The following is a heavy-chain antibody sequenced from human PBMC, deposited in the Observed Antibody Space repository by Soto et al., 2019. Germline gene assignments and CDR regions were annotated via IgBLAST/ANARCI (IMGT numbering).Heavy chain of an antibody. Sequence: GGSLRLAWAASGFFFSAYCMSWVRQAPGKGLEWVASIKQDGSETYYLDSVKGRFTFSRDNAKTSLDLQMSRLRAEDTAVYYCARGPEGFHPLSNNRFDPWGQGTQVTVYS. D-gene: IGHD3-10*01. CDR1: GFFFSAYC. J-gene: IGHJ5*02. V-gene: IGHV3-7*01. CDR2: IKQDGSET. CDR3: ARGPEGFHPLSNNRFDP.